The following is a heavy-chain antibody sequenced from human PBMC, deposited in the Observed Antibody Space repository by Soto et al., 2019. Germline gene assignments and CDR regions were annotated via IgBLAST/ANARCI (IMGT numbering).Heavy chain of an antibody. J-gene: IGHJ5*02. CDR2: ISGSGGST. CDR1: GFTFSSYA. D-gene: IGHD3-3*01. CDR3: AKDGGSIFGLNNWFDP. V-gene: IGHV3-23*01. Sequence: GGSLRLSCAASGFTFSSYAMSWVRQAPGKGLEWVSAISGSGGSTYYADSVKGRFTISRDNSKNTLYLQMNSLRAEDTAVYYCAKDGGSIFGLNNWFDPWGQGTLVTVSS.